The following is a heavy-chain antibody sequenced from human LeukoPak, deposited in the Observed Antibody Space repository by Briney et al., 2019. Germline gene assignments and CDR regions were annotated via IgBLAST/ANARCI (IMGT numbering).Heavy chain of an antibody. V-gene: IGHV1-69*13. Sequence: SVKVSCKASGGTSSSYAISWVRQAPGQGLEWMGGIIPIFGTANYAQKFQGRVTITANESTSTAYMELSSLRSEDTAVYYCARSSSGSYPLGYYFDYWGQGTLVTVSS. J-gene: IGHJ4*02. D-gene: IGHD1-26*01. CDR2: IIPIFGTA. CDR1: GGTSSSYA. CDR3: ARSSSGSYPLGYYFDY.